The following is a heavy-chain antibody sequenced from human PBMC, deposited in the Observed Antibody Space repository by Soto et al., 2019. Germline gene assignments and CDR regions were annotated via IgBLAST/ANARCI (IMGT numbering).Heavy chain of an antibody. CDR2: ISYDGSNK. V-gene: IGHV3-30*18. D-gene: IGHD6-19*01. CDR3: AKDLGSGWPNYYYGMDV. Sequence: QVQLVESGGGVVQPGRSLRLSCAASGFTFSSYGMHWVRQAPGKGLEWVAVISYDGSNKYYADSVKGRFTISRDNSKSTLYLQMNSLRAEDTAVYYCAKDLGSGWPNYYYGMDVWGQGTTVTVSS. CDR1: GFTFSSYG. J-gene: IGHJ6*02.